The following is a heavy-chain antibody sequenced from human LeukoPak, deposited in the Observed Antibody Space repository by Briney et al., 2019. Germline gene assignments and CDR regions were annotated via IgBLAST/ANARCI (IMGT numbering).Heavy chain of an antibody. D-gene: IGHD6-19*01. CDR2: IDWDDDK. J-gene: IGHJ4*02. CDR1: GFSLSTSGMC. CDR3: ARIRGYSRGWYEDY. V-gene: IGHV2-70*01. Sequence: ESGPTLVHPTPTLTLTCTFSGFSLSTSGMCVSWIRQPPVKALEWLALIDWDDDKYYITSLKTRLTISTDTSKNQVVLTMTNMDPVDTATYYCARIRGYSRGWYEDYWGQGTLVTVSS.